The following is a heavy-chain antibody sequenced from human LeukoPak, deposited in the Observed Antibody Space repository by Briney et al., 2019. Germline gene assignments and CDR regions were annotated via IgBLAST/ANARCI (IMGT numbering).Heavy chain of an antibody. D-gene: IGHD3-22*01. J-gene: IGHJ4*02. CDR3: ATVGRRTYYYDSSGYYVDEDY. V-gene: IGHV3-30*02. CDR2: IRYDGSNK. Sequence: GGSLRLSCAASEFTFSSYGMHWVRQAPGKGLEWVAFIRYDGSNKYYADSVKGRFTISRDNSKNTLYLQMNSLRAEDTAVHYCATVGRRTYYYDSSGYYVDEDYWGQGILVTVSS. CDR1: EFTFSSYG.